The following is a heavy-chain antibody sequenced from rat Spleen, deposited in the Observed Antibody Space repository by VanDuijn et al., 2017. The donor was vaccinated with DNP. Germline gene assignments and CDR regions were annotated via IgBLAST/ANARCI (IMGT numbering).Heavy chain of an antibody. D-gene: IGHD1-2*01. Sequence: EVQLVESGGGLVQPGRSLKLSCAASGFTFSNYDMAWVRQAPTKGLEWVASISPSGGSTYYRDSVKGRFTVSRDNAKSSLYLQMDSLRSEDTATYYCARGGLYYFDYWGQGVMVTVSS. V-gene: IGHV5-25*01. CDR3: ARGGLYYFDY. CDR1: GFTFSNYD. J-gene: IGHJ2*01. CDR2: ISPSGGST.